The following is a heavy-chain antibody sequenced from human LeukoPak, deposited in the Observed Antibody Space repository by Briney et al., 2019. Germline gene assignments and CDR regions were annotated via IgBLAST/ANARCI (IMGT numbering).Heavy chain of an antibody. CDR2: ISSCGSTI. V-gene: IGHV3-48*03. Sequence: GGSLRLSCAASGFTFSSYEMNWVRQAPGKGLEWVSYISSCGSTIYYADSVKGRFTISRDNAKNSLYLQMNSLRAEDTAVYYCARGQGQYYYDSSGYYKSSNYLDYWGQGTLVTVSS. J-gene: IGHJ4*02. D-gene: IGHD3-22*01. CDR3: ARGQGQYYYDSSGYYKSSNYLDY. CDR1: GFTFSSYE.